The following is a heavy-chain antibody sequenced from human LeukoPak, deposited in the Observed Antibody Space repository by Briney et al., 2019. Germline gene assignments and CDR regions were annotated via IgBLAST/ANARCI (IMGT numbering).Heavy chain of an antibody. CDR1: GYSFTSYW. Sequence: GESLKISCTGSGYSFTSYWIGWVRQMPGKGLEWMGIIYPGDSDTRYSPSFQGQVTISADKSISTAYLQWSSLKASDTAMYYCARPDTAMVYLGSLDIWGQGTMVTVSS. V-gene: IGHV5-51*01. CDR2: IYPGDSDT. D-gene: IGHD5-18*01. CDR3: ARPDTAMVYLGSLDI. J-gene: IGHJ3*02.